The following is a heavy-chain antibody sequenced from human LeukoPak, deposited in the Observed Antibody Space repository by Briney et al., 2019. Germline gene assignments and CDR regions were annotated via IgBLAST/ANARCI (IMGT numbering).Heavy chain of an antibody. J-gene: IGHJ4*02. CDR2: IYSGGSR. Sequence: PGGSLRLSCAASGFTVSSNYMSWVRQAPGKGLEWVSVIYSGGSRNYADSVKGRFTISRDISDNTVYLQMDSLRAEDTAMYYCARDLGFYYFDYWGQGTLVTVSS. D-gene: IGHD2/OR15-2a*01. V-gene: IGHV3-66*01. CDR1: GFTVSSNY. CDR3: ARDLGFYYFDY.